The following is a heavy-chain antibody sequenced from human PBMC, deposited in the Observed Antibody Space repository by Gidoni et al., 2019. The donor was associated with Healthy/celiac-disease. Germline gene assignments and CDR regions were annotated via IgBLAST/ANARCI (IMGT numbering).Heavy chain of an antibody. CDR2: IDWDDDK. J-gene: IGHJ4*02. CDR1: GSSLSTSGMR. CDR3: ARMDWNRSIDY. D-gene: IGHD1-1*01. Sequence: QVTLRESGPALVKRTQTLTLTCTFSGSSLSTSGMRVSWIRQPPVNALEWLALIDWDDDKYYSTSLKTRLTISKDTSKNQVVLTMTNMDPVDTATYYCARMDWNRSIDYWGQGTLVTVSS. V-gene: IGHV2-70*01.